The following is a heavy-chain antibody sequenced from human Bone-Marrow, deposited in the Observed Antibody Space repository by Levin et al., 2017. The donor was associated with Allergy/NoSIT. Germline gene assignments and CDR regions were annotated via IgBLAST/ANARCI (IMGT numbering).Heavy chain of an antibody. Sequence: GESLKISCAASGFTFSSYWMHWVRQAPGKGLVWVSRINSDGSSTSYADSVKGRFTISRDNAKNTLYLQMNSLRAEDTAVYYCARGGNLRVVPAALGPYWGQGTLVTVSS. CDR2: INSDGSST. D-gene: IGHD2-2*01. J-gene: IGHJ4*02. V-gene: IGHV3-74*01. CDR1: GFTFSSYW. CDR3: ARGGNLRVVPAALGPY.